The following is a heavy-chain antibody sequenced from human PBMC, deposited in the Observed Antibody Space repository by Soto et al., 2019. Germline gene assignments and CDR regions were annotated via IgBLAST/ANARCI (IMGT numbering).Heavy chain of an antibody. CDR1: D. V-gene: IGHV1-8*01. CDR2: MNPNSGNT. J-gene: IGHJ6*02. CDR3: ARVRAQDGVDV. Sequence: DISWVRQATGQGVVWKGLMNPNSGNTGFAQKFQGRVPMTRNTSISTAYMELSSLRSEDPAVYYGARVRAQDGVDVWGQWTTVPVSS.